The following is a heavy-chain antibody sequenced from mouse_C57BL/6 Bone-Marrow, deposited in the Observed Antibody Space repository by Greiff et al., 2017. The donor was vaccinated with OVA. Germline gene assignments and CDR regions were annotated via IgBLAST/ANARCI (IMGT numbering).Heavy chain of an antibody. CDR3: ARQIYYYGSREAWFAY. V-gene: IGHV5-6*01. Sequence: EVKVVESGGDLVKPGGSLKLSCAASGFTFSSYGMSWVRQTPDKRLEWVATISSGGSYTYYPDSVKGRFTISRDNAKNTLYLQMSSLKSEDTAMYYCARQIYYYGSREAWFAYWGQGTLVTVSA. CDR1: GFTFSSYG. J-gene: IGHJ3*01. CDR2: ISSGGSYT. D-gene: IGHD1-1*01.